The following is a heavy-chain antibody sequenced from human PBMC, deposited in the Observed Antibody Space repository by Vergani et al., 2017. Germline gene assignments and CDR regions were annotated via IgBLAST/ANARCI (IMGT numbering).Heavy chain of an antibody. CDR1: GFTFDDYA. V-gene: IGHV3-9*01. Sequence: EVQLVESGGGLVQPGRSLRLSCAASGFTFDDYAMHWVRQAPGKGLEWVSGISWNSGSIGHADSVKGRFTISRDNAKNSLYLQMNSLRAEDTALYYCAKGQLIVGATSYFDYWGQGTLVTVSS. J-gene: IGHJ4*02. CDR2: ISWNSGSI. CDR3: AKGQLIVGATSYFDY. D-gene: IGHD1-26*01.